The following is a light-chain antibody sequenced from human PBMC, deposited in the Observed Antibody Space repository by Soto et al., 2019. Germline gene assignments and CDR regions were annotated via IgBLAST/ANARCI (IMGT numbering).Light chain of an antibody. CDR2: AAS. J-gene: IGKJ1*01. CDR3: QQSYTTPRT. CDR1: QTIIGY. V-gene: IGKV1-39*01. Sequence: DIQMTQSPSSLSASIGDSVTITCRASQTIIGYLNWYQQKPGKAPRLLINAASNLQSGVPSTFRGSGSETDFTLTITSLQPEDFATYYCQQSYTTPRTFGQGTKVDNK.